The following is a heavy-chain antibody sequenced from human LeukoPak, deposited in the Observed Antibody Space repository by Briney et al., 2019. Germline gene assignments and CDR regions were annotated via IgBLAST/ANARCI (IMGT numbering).Heavy chain of an antibody. CDR1: GGTFSSYA. V-gene: IGHV1-69*13. Sequence: SVKVSCKASGGTFSSYAISWVRQAPGQGLEWVGGIIPIFGTANYAQKFQGRVTITADESTSTAYMELSSLRSGDTAVYYSASGNEYYYDSSGYYSQWGQGTLVTVSS. CDR2: IIPIFGTA. CDR3: ASGNEYYYDSSGYYSQ. J-gene: IGHJ4*02. D-gene: IGHD3-22*01.